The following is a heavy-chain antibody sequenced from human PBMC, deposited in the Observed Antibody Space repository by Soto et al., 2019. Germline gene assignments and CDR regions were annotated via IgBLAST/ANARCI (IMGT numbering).Heavy chain of an antibody. CDR1: GGSISSSSYY. J-gene: IGHJ4*02. CDR2: IYYSGST. D-gene: IGHD4-17*01. Sequence: SETLSLTCTVSGGSISSSSYYWGWIRQPPGKGLEWIGSIYYSGSTYYNPSLKSRVTISVDTSKNQFSLKLSSVTAADTAVYHCARSLYVVYGDYVGLFDYWGQGTLVTVSS. V-gene: IGHV4-39*01. CDR3: ARSLYVVYGDYVGLFDY.